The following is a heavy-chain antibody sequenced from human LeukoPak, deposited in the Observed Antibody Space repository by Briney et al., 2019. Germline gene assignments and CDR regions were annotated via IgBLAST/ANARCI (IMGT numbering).Heavy chain of an antibody. D-gene: IGHD3-22*01. J-gene: IGHJ5*02. Sequence: GASVKVSCKASGGTFSTYAISWVRQAPGQGLEWMGGIIPIFGTANYAQKFQGRVTFSRNTSISTAYMELSSLRSEDTAVYYCARGHSSGYSNWFDPWGQGTLVTVSS. CDR2: IIPIFGTA. CDR1: GGTFSTYA. CDR3: ARGHSSGYSNWFDP. V-gene: IGHV1-69*05.